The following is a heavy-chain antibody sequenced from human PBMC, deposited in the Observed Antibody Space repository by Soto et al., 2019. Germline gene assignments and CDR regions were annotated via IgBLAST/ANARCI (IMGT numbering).Heavy chain of an antibody. D-gene: IGHD2-15*01. CDR2: IYYSGST. V-gene: IGHV4-39*01. Sequence: PSETLSLTCTVSGGSISSSSYYWGWIRQPPGKGLEWIGSIYYSGSTYYNPSLKSRVTISVDTSKNQFSLKLSSVTAADTAVYYCARHAVVVVAATPSSWFEPWGQGTLVTVSS. J-gene: IGHJ5*02. CDR3: ARHAVVVVAATPSSWFEP. CDR1: GGSISSSSYY.